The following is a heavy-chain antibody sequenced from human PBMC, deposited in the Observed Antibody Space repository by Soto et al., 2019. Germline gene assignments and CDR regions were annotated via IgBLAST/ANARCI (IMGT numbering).Heavy chain of an antibody. CDR3: GRDLWGSGNYYFHWFDP. Sequence: ASVKVSCKASGYTFSSYGIAWVRQAPGQGLEWMGWINIRNGNTQYAQHFQGRVTLTTDTATSTAYLEVRNLRSDDTAVYYCGRDLWGSGNYYFHWFDPWGQGTPVTVSS. V-gene: IGHV1-18*01. CDR1: GYTFSSYG. CDR2: INIRNGNT. D-gene: IGHD1-26*01. J-gene: IGHJ5*02.